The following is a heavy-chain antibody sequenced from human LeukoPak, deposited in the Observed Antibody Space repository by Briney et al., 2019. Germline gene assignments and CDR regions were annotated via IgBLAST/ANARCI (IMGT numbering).Heavy chain of an antibody. J-gene: IGHJ4*02. CDR3: ASPRYSSGLFDY. V-gene: IGHV3-7*03. CDR2: IKQDGSEK. Sequence: GGSLRLSGAASGFTCSSYWRSWVRHAPGNGLEWVANIKQDGSEKYYVDSVKVRFTISRDNAKNSLYLQMNSLRAEDTAVYYCASPRYSSGLFDYWGQGTLVTVSS. D-gene: IGHD6-19*01. CDR1: GFTCSSYW.